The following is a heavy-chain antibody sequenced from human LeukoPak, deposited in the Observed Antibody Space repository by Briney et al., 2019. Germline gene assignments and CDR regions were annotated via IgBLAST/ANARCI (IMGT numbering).Heavy chain of an antibody. J-gene: IGHJ4*02. CDR2: IKQDGDEK. Sequence: GGSLRLSCAASGFTLSGYWMSWVRRAPGKGLEWVANIKQDGDEKYYVDSVRGRFTISRDNAKNSLYLQMNSLRAEDTAVYYCARGRARQWLYYLDYWGQGTLVTVSS. CDR3: ARGRARQWLYYLDY. D-gene: IGHD6-19*01. CDR1: GFTLSGYW. V-gene: IGHV3-7*01.